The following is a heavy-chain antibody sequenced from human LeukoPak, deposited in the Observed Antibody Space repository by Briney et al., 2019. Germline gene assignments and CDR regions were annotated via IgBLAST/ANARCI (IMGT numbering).Heavy chain of an antibody. V-gene: IGHV4-31*03. Sequence: PSETLSLTCTVSGGSISSDGYYWSWIRQHPGKGLEWIGYIYYTGSPYYNPSLKSRVTISLDTSKNQFSLRLSSVTAADTAVYYCARDREPNGRAAFDIWGQGTMVTVSS. J-gene: IGHJ3*02. D-gene: IGHD1-14*01. CDR3: ARDREPNGRAAFDI. CDR2: IYYTGSP. CDR1: GGSISSDGYY.